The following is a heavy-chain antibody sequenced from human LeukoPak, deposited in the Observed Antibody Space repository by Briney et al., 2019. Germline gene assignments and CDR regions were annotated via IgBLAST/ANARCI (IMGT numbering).Heavy chain of an antibody. V-gene: IGHV1-69*13. CDR3: ARGGDFWSGSWFDP. J-gene: IGHJ5*02. CDR2: IIPIFGTA. CDR1: GGTFSSYA. D-gene: IGHD3-3*01. Sequence: ASVKVSCKASGGTFSSYAISWVRQAPGQGLEWMGGIIPIFGTANYAQKFQGRVTITADESTSTAYMELSSLRSEDTAVYYCARGGDFWSGSWFDPWGQGTLVTVSS.